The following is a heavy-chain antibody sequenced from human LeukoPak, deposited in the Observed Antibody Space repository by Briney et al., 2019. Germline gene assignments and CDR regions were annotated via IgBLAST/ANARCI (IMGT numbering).Heavy chain of an antibody. D-gene: IGHD2-15*01. CDR2: ISTGSVTR. J-gene: IGHJ5*02. CDR1: GFTFSSYS. V-gene: IGHV3-48*01. Sequence: PGGSLRLSCAASGFTFSSYSMSWVRQAPGKGLEWVSYISTGSVTRYYADSVKGRFTISRDDAKNSVSLQMYSLRVEDTAVYYCARDNGYCTGGSCYRWFGTWGQGTLVTVSS. CDR3: ARDNGYCTGGSCYRWFGT.